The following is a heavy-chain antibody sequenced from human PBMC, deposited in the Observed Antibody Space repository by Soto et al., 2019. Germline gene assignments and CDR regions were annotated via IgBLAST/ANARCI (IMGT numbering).Heavy chain of an antibody. V-gene: IGHV1-3*01. Sequence: ASVKVSCKASGYTFTSYAMHWVRQAPGQRLEWMGWINAGNGNTKYAQKLQGRVTMTTDTSTSTAYMELRSLRSDDTAVYYCARGYCTNGVCSPYAFDIWGQGTMVTVSS. D-gene: IGHD2-8*01. CDR1: GYTFTSYA. CDR3: ARGYCTNGVCSPYAFDI. CDR2: INAGNGNT. J-gene: IGHJ3*02.